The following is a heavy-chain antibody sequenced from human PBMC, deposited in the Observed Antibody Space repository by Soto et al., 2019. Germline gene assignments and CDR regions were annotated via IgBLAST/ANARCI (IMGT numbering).Heavy chain of an antibody. V-gene: IGHV4-30-4*01. CDR1: GGSISSGDYY. CDR2: IYYSGST. CDR3: ARVRLDPYMDCSGGSCHI. Sequence: SETLSLTCTVSGGSISSGDYYWSWIRQPPGKGLEWIGYIYYSGSTYYNPYLKSRVTISVDTSKNQFSLKLSSVTAADTAVYYCARVRLDPYMDCSGGSCHIWGQGTMVTVSS. D-gene: IGHD2-15*01. J-gene: IGHJ3*02.